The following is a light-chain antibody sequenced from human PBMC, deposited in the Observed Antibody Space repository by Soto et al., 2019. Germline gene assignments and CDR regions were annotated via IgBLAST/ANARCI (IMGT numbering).Light chain of an antibody. V-gene: IGKV3-20*01. CDR3: KQHSSSPRT. J-gene: IGKJ1*01. CDR1: HSIARSD. CDR2: GAS. Sequence: IVLTQSPYTLSLSPGERATLSCRASHSIARSDLSWYQQKPGQAPRLLLFGASNRATGIPDRFSGSGSGTDFTLTISRLEPEDFALYFCKQHSSSPRTFGQGTTVEIK.